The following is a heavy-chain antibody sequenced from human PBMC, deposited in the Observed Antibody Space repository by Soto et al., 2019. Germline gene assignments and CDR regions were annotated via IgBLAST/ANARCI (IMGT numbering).Heavy chain of an antibody. CDR3: ARDNSHQTTWWLDP. J-gene: IGHJ5*02. V-gene: IGHV1-46*01. CDR2: INPSGDST. CDR1: GFTFINYY. Sequence: QAQLVQSGAEVKKPGASVRVSCKASGFTFINYYMHWVRQAPGQGLEWMGVINPSGDSTNYAQKCQGRVTMTRDTSTSTFYMDLSSLRSEDTAVYYCARDNSHQTTWWLDPWGQGTLVTVSS. D-gene: IGHD4-17*01.